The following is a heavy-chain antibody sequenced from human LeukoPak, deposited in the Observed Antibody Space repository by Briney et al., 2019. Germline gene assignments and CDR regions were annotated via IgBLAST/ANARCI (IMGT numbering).Heavy chain of an antibody. CDR1: GFTFSSYA. CDR3: AKQRVAGAPFFDY. J-gene: IGHJ4*02. D-gene: IGHD6-19*01. Sequence: GGSLRLSCAASGFTFSSYAMSWVRPAPGEGLGWVSAISGSGGSTYYADSVKGRFTISRDNSKNTLYLQMNSLRAEDTAVYYCAKQRVAGAPFFDYWGQGTLVTVSS. V-gene: IGHV3-23*01. CDR2: ISGSGGST.